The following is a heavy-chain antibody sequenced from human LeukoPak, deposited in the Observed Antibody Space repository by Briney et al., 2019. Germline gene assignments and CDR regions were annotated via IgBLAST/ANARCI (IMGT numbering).Heavy chain of an antibody. CDR3: ARERMVTRFFDY. Sequence: KPSETLSLTCTVSGDSISSYYWSWIRQPPGKGLEWIGYIYYSRSTNYDPSLKSRVSISVDTSKNQFSLKLSSVTAADTAVYYCARERMVTRFFDYWGQGTLVTVSS. V-gene: IGHV4-59*12. CDR1: GDSISSYY. CDR2: IYYSRST. D-gene: IGHD4-23*01. J-gene: IGHJ4*02.